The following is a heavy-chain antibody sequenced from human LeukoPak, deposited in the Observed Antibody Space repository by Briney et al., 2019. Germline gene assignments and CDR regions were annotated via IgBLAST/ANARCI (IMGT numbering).Heavy chain of an antibody. D-gene: IGHD5-12*01. CDR2: IYTSGST. J-gene: IGHJ6*02. Sequence: PETLSLTCTVSGGSISSYYWSWIRQPAGKGLEWIGRIYTSGSTNYNPSLKSRVTMSVDTSKNQFSLKLSSVTAADTAVYYCARDPSGYEKLGYYYGMDVWGQGTTVTVSS. V-gene: IGHV4-4*07. CDR3: ARDPSGYEKLGYYYGMDV. CDR1: GGSISSYY.